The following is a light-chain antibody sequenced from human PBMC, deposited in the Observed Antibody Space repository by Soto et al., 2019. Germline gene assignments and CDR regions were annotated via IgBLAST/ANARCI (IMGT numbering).Light chain of an antibody. V-gene: IGLV2-14*01. CDR1: SSDVGGYNY. J-gene: IGLJ2*01. CDR2: DVS. CDR3: RSYTSSSTVV. Sequence: QSALTQPASVSGSPGQSITNSCTGTSSDVGGYNYVSWYQQHPGKAPKLMIYDVSNRPSGVSNRFSGSKSGNTASLTISGLQAEDEADYYCRSYTSSSTVVFGGGTKLTVL.